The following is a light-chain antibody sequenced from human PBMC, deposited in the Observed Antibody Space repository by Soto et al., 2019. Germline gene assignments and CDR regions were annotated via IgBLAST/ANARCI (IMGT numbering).Light chain of an antibody. Sequence: DIQMTQSPSTLSASVGDRVTITCRASQSFTTWLAWYQQKPGKAPTLLIFDVSTLETGVPSRFSGSGSGTEFTLTISSLQPDDFATYYCQQYYRYPLSFGGGTTVEIK. CDR1: QSFTTW. CDR3: QQYYRYPLS. J-gene: IGKJ4*01. V-gene: IGKV1-5*01. CDR2: DVS.